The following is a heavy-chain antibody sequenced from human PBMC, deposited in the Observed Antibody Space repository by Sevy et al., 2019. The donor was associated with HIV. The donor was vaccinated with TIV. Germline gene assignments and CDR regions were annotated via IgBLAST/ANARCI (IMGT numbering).Heavy chain of an antibody. Sequence: ASVKVSCKASGYTFTSYAMNWVRLAPGQGLEWMGWINTNTGNPTYAQGFTGRFVFSLDTSVSTAYVQISSLKAEDTAVYYCARGNGYYYDSSGYYSRFDYWGQGTLVTVSS. CDR3: ARGNGYYYDSSGYYSRFDY. CDR1: GYTFTSYA. CDR2: INTNTGNP. V-gene: IGHV7-4-1*02. J-gene: IGHJ4*02. D-gene: IGHD3-22*01.